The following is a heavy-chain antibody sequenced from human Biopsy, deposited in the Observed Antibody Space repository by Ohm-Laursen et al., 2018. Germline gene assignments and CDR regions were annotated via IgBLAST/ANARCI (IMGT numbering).Heavy chain of an antibody. J-gene: IGHJ4*02. Sequence: SLRLSCSASGFTLNKHGMHWVRQAPGKGLEWVAVIWFDETNKHYADSVEGRFTISRDNSKNMLYLQMNTLRDADTAVYYCARDPRDTALGIFDYWGLGTLVTVSS. D-gene: IGHD5-18*01. CDR2: IWFDETNK. V-gene: IGHV3-33*01. CDR1: GFTLNKHG. CDR3: ARDPRDTALGIFDY.